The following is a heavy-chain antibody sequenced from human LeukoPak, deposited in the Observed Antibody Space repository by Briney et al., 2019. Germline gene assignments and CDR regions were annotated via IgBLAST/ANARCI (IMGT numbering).Heavy chain of an antibody. V-gene: IGHV4-34*01. CDR2: INHSGST. CDR3: AGGLVIVGVVIISPLFDY. CDR1: GGSFSGYY. D-gene: IGHD3-3*01. Sequence: PSETLSLTCAVYGGSFSGYYWSWIRQPPGKGPEWIGEINHSGSTNYNPSLKSRVTISVDTSKNQFSLKLSSVTAADTAVYYCAGGLVIVGVVIISPLFDYWGQGTLVTVSS. J-gene: IGHJ4*02.